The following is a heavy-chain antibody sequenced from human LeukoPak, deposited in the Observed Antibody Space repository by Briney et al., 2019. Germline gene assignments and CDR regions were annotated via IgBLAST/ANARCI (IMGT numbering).Heavy chain of an antibody. CDR2: LKSDGSTA. CDR1: GFTFSSFN. D-gene: IGHD4-17*01. J-gene: IGHJ4*02. CDR3: ARGIYGDPVAFDS. V-gene: IGHV3-74*03. Sequence: GGSLRLSCAASGFTFSSFNMHWVRQAPGKGLVWVSRLKSDGSTAMYADSVQGRFTISRDDARNTVHLLMSSLTVEDTGVYYCARGIYGDPVAFDSWGQGALVTVSS.